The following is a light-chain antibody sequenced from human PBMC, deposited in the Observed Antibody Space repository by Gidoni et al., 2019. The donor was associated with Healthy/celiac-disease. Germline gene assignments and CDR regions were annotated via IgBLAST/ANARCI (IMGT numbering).Light chain of an antibody. Sequence: EIALTQSPATLSLSPGERATLSCRASQRVSSYLAWYQQKHGQAPRLLIYDAANRATGIPARISSSGSGTEFTLTISSRVPEDFAVYYCQQRSNWPSYTFGQGTKLEIK. CDR2: DAA. V-gene: IGKV3-11*01. J-gene: IGKJ2*01. CDR3: QQRSNWPSYT. CDR1: QRVSSY.